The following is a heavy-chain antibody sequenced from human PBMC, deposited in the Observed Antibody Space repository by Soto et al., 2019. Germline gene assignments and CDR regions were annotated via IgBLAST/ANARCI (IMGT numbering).Heavy chain of an antibody. D-gene: IGHD3-22*01. V-gene: IGHV1-69*13. Sequence: RASVKVSCKXSGGTFSSYAISWVRQAPGQGLEWMGGIIPIFGTANYAQKFQGRVTITADESTSTAYMELSSLRSEDTAVYYCARPNYYDSSGSPYDAFDIWGQGTMVTVSS. J-gene: IGHJ3*02. CDR3: ARPNYYDSSGSPYDAFDI. CDR1: GGTFSSYA. CDR2: IIPIFGTA.